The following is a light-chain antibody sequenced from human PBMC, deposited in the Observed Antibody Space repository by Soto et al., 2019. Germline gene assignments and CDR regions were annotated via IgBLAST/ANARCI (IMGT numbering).Light chain of an antibody. Sequence: IVLTQSPCALSLSPGERATLSCRASQSVSNNLAWYQKKSGQAPRLLIYGASSRATGIPDRFSGSGSGTDFTLTISGLEPEDFAVYYCQQYGSILRTFGQGTKV. CDR1: QSVSNN. J-gene: IGKJ1*01. CDR3: QQYGSILRT. CDR2: GAS. V-gene: IGKV3-20*01.